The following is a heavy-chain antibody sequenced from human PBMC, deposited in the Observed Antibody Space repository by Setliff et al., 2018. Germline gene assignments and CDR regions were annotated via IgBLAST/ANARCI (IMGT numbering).Heavy chain of an antibody. J-gene: IGHJ5*02. Sequence: GGSLRLSCAASGITLKHDWMNWVRQAPGKGLEWVANINHDGIEKYYVDSVKGRFTISRDNAKNSLYLQMNSLRAEDTAVYYCVRGGEGRDESNSGSWGQGTLVTVSS. V-gene: IGHV3-7*01. CDR2: INHDGIEK. D-gene: IGHD2-15*01. CDR3: VRGGEGRDESNSGS. CDR1: GITLKHDW.